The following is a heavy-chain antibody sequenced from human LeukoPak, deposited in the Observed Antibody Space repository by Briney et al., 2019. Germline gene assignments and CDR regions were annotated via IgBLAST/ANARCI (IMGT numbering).Heavy chain of an antibody. CDR3: ARDRESAYYDFWSGYSDAFDI. CDR1: GGTFSSYA. Sequence: GASVKVSCKASGGTFSSYAISWVRQAPGQGLEWMGGIIPIFGTTNYAQKFQGRVTITADKSTSTAYMELSSLRSEDTAVYYCARDRESAYYDFWSGYSDAFDIWGQGTMVTVSS. J-gene: IGHJ3*02. CDR2: IIPIFGTT. D-gene: IGHD3-3*01. V-gene: IGHV1-69*06.